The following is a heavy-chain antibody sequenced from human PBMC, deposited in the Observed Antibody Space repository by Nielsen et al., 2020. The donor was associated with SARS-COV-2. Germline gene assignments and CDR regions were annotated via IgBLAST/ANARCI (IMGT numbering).Heavy chain of an antibody. CDR2: IYYSGST. Sequence: SETLSLTRTVSGGSISSYYWSWIRQPPGKGLEWIGYIYYSGSTYYNPSLKSRVTISVDTSKNQFSLKLSSVTAADTAVYYCARVRGYGGYYFDYWGQGTLVTVSS. CDR3: ARVRGYGGYYFDY. CDR1: GGSISSYY. D-gene: IGHD5-12*01. V-gene: IGHV4-59*06. J-gene: IGHJ4*02.